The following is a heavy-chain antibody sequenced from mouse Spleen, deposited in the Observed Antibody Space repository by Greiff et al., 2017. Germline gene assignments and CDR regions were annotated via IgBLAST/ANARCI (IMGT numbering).Heavy chain of an antibody. CDR1: GFTFSSYA. Sequence: EVKLMESGGGLVKPGGSLKLSCAASGFTFSSYAMSWVRQTPEKRLEWVAAINSNGGSTYYPDTVKDRFTISRDNAKNTLYLQMSSLRSEDTALYYCARPPSGYWGQGTTLTVSS. D-gene: IGHD3-1*01. CDR2: INSNGGST. J-gene: IGHJ2*01. CDR3: ARPPSGY. V-gene: IGHV5-6-2*01.